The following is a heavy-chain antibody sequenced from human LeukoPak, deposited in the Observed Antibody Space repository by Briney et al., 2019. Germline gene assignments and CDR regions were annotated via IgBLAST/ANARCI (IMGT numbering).Heavy chain of an antibody. V-gene: IGHV3-21*04. CDR2: ISSDPNYI. CDR1: GFIISDFT. CDR3: AKDYSDSRVGDVFFEY. D-gene: IGHD1-26*01. Sequence: GGSLRLSCAASGFIISDFTMNWVRQAPGKGLEWVSSISSDPNYIYYADLVKGRFTISRDNAKNTFHLQMNSLRAEDTAVYYCAKDYSDSRVGDVFFEYWGQGTLVTVSS. J-gene: IGHJ4*02.